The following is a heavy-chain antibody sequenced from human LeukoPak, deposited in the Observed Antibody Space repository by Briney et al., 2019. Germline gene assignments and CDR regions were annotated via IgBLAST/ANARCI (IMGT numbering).Heavy chain of an antibody. CDR2: MRTDGSVP. D-gene: IGHD3-10*01. CDR1: GFTFSYYM. J-gene: IGHJ4*02. CDR3: ARDKDFTIDY. V-gene: IGHV3-7*01. Sequence: GGSLRLSCEVSGFTFSYYMMTWVRQAPGEGLEWVANMRTDGSVPSYVDSVKGRFTISRDNAKSSLYLQMNNLRVENTAVYYCARDKDFTIDYWGQGTLVTVSS.